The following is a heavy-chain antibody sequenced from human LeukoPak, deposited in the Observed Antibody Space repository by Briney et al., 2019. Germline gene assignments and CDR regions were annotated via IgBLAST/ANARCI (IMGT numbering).Heavy chain of an antibody. CDR2: IYHSGSA. J-gene: IGHJ5*02. Sequence: SETLSLTCTVSGYSISSGYFWGWIRQSPGKGLEWIGSIYHSGSAYYNPSLKSRVTISVDTSKNQFSLKLSSVTAADTAVYYCARGYYSSWYVNWFDPWGQGTLVTVSS. V-gene: IGHV4-38-2*02. D-gene: IGHD6-13*01. CDR1: GYSISSGYF. CDR3: ARGYYSSWYVNWFDP.